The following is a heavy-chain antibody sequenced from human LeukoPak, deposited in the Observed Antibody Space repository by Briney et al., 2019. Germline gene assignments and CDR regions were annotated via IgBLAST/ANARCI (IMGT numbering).Heavy chain of an antibody. Sequence: SDTLSLTCAVSGYSISSSNWWGWIRQPPGKGLEWIGYIHYSGSTDYNPSLKSRVTMSVDTSKNQFSLKLSSVTAVDTAVYYCALYCSADNCGCFDYWGQGTLVTVSS. J-gene: IGHJ4*02. CDR3: ALYCSADNCGCFDY. D-gene: IGHD2-15*01. CDR1: GYSISSSNW. V-gene: IGHV4-28*01. CDR2: IHYSGST.